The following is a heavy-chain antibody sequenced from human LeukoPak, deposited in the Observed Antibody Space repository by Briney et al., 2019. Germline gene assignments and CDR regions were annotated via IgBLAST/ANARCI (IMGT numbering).Heavy chain of an antibody. CDR1: GFTFDDYA. CDR3: AKVNSSSGNYYIDY. D-gene: IGHD6-13*01. J-gene: IGHJ4*02. Sequence: SGGSLRLSCAACGFTFDDYAMHWVRQAPGKGLEWVSGISWNSGSIGYADSVKGRFTISRDNAKNSLYLQMNSLRAEDTALYYCAKVNSSSGNYYIDYWGQGTLVTVSS. V-gene: IGHV3-9*01. CDR2: ISWNSGSI.